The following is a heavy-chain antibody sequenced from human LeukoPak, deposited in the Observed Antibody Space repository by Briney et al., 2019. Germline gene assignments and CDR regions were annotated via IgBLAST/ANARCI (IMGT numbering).Heavy chain of an antibody. D-gene: IGHD3-16*02. Sequence: SETLSLTCAVYGGSFSGYYWSWIRQPPGEGLEWIGEINHSGSTNYNPSLKSRVTISVDTSKNQFSLKLSSVTAADTAVYYCARRRMGELSIFDSWGQGTLVTVSS. CDR1: GGSFSGYY. CDR3: ARRRMGELSIFDS. CDR2: INHSGST. J-gene: IGHJ4*02. V-gene: IGHV4-34*01.